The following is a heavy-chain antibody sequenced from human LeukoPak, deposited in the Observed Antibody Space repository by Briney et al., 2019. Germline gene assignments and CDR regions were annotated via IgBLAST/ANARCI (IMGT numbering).Heavy chain of an antibody. CDR1: GYSFTSYW. CDR2: IYPGDSDT. V-gene: IGHV5-51*01. Sequence: GESLKISCKGSGYSFTSYWIGWVRQMPGKGLEWMGIIYPGDSDTRYSPSFQGQVTISADKSISTAYLQWRSLKASDTAMYYCARQEQPAVYYYYGMDVWGQGTTVTVSS. D-gene: IGHD1/OR15-1a*01. CDR3: ARQEQPAVYYYYGMDV. J-gene: IGHJ6*02.